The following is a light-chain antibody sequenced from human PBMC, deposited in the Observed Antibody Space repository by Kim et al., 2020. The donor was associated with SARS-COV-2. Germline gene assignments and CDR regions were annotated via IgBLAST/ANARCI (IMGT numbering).Light chain of an antibody. CDR2: SAC. CDR3: LQQQTVPYT. V-gene: IGKV1-17*03. CDR1: QAINIF. Sequence: DIQMTQSPSAMSASVGARVTITCRASQAINIFLAWFQQKPGEAPTRLIYSACSLQSGVPSRCSGSGSGTEFTLTISSLQPEAFATYYSLQQQTVPYTCGQGNKLEI. J-gene: IGKJ2*01.